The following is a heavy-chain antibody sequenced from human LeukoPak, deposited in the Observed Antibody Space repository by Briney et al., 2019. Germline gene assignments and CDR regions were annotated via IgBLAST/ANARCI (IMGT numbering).Heavy chain of an antibody. CDR3: ARDGGYCGGDCFNY. D-gene: IGHD2-21*01. V-gene: IGHV4-59*01. CDR1: GDSIRSYY. CDR2: IYYTGST. Sequence: PSETLSLTCAVSGDSIRSYYWSWIRQPPGKGLEWIGYIYYTGSTNYNPSLKSRVTISIDTSKNQFPLKLSSVTAADTAVYYCARDGGYCGGDCFNYWGQGTLVTVSS. J-gene: IGHJ4*02.